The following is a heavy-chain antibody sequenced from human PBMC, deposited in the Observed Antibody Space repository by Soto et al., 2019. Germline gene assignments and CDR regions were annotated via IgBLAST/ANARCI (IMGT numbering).Heavy chain of an antibody. CDR1: GGPYNSFA. D-gene: IGHD3-10*01. J-gene: IGHJ6*02. CDR2: IIPVVGTA. Sequence: SVKVSCKSSGGPYNSFAISWVRQAPGQGLEWIGGIIPVVGTATYAQKFKGRVTTTAEESTSTVYMELSSLTSEDTAVYYCARCLGGAGSHYDRQNYNYYNGMDVWGQGTTAPVSS. CDR3: ARCLGGAGSHYDRQNYNYYNGMDV. V-gene: IGHV1-69*13.